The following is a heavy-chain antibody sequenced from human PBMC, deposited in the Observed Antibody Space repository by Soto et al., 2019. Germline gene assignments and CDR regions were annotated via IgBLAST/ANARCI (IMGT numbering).Heavy chain of an antibody. CDR3: ARVALGYDYADV. D-gene: IGHD4-17*01. CDR1: GDSISDYY. Sequence: PSETLSRTCPVSGDSISDYYWSWIRQPPGKGLEWIGYIYYSGSTNYNPSLKSRVTISVDTSKNQFSLKLSSVTAADTAVYYCARVALGYDYADVWGQGTTVTVSS. CDR2: IYYSGST. J-gene: IGHJ6*02. V-gene: IGHV4-59*01.